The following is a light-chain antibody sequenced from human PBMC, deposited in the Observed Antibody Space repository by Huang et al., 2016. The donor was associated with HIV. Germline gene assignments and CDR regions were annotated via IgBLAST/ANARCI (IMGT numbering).Light chain of an antibody. CDR2: NTS. Sequence: EIVLTQSPATLSLSPGERATLSCRASQSIGSYLAWYQQKPGQAPRLLIYNTSNRATGIPGRFSGSGSGRGFTLTISSLEPDDFAVYYCQQRSNWPVTFGQGTRLEIK. CDR1: QSIGSY. V-gene: IGKV3-11*02. CDR3: QQRSNWPVT. J-gene: IGKJ5*01.